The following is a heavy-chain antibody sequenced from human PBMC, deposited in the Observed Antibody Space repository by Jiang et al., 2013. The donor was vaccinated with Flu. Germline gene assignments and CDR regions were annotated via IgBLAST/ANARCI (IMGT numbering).Heavy chain of an antibody. CDR1: GYTFTSYG. D-gene: IGHD2-15*01. CDR3: ARGWEYCSGGSCYSLAFDI. V-gene: IGHV1-18*04. CDR2: ISAYNGNT. Sequence: GAEVKKPGASVKVSCKASGYTFTSYGISWVRQAPGQGLEWMGWISAYNGNTNYAQKLQGRVTMTTDTSTSTAYMELRSLRSDDTAVYYCARGWEYCSGGSCYSLAFDIWGQGTMVTVSS. J-gene: IGHJ3*02.